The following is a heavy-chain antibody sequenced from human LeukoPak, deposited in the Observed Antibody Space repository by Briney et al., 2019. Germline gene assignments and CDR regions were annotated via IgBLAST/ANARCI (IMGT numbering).Heavy chain of an antibody. CDR3: ARGYSSGWYQDAFDI. J-gene: IGHJ3*02. Sequence: SETLSLTCTVSGGSISSGSYYWSWIRQPAGKGLEWIGRIYTSGSTNYNPSLKSRVTISVDTSKNQFSLKLSSVTAADTAVYYCARGYSSGWYQDAFDIWGQGTMVIVSS. V-gene: IGHV4-61*02. CDR1: GGSISSGSYY. D-gene: IGHD6-19*01. CDR2: IYTSGST.